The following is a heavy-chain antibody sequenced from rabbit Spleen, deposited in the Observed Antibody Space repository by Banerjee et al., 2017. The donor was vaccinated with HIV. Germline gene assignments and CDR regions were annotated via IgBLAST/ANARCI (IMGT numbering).Heavy chain of an antibody. CDR1: GFTLSSYY. V-gene: IGHV1S7*01. Sequence: QLKESGGGLVQPGGSLKLFCKASGFTLSSYYMNWVRQAPGKGLEWIGYIDPVFGITYYANWVNGRFSISRENAQNTVFLQMTSLTAADTATYFCARDGTGGSYFALWGPGTLVTVS. D-gene: IGHD8-1*01. CDR3: ARDGTGGSYFAL. J-gene: IGHJ4*01. CDR2: IDPVFGIT.